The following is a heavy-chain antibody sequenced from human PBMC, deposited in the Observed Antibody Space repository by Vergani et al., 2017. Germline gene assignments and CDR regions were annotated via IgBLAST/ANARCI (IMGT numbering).Heavy chain of an antibody. CDR3: AKEGGGYCSGRTYYPEY. Sequence: QVQLVESGGGVVQPGGSLRLSCAAAGFTFNSYGMHWVRQAPGKGLEWVASIRSDGSRRYYGDSMEGPFTISRDNSKNTLYLQMKSLRPEDTAVYYCAKEGGGYCSGRTYYPEYWGQGTLVIVSS. D-gene: IGHD2-15*01. J-gene: IGHJ4*02. CDR1: GFTFNSYG. CDR2: IRSDGSRR. V-gene: IGHV3-30*02.